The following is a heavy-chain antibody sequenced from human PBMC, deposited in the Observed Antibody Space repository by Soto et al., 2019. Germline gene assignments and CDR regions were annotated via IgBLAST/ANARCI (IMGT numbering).Heavy chain of an antibody. CDR2: ISSSSSTI. Sequence: PGGSLILSCAASGFTFSTYSMNWVRQAPGKGLEWVSYISSSSSTIFYTDSVKGRFTVSRDNAKNTLYLQMNSLRAEDTAVYYCARAGLGYCTSTSCHPGFDIWGQGTMVTVS. CDR1: GFTFSTYS. J-gene: IGHJ3*02. V-gene: IGHV3-48*04. CDR3: ARAGLGYCTSTSCHPGFDI. D-gene: IGHD2-2*01.